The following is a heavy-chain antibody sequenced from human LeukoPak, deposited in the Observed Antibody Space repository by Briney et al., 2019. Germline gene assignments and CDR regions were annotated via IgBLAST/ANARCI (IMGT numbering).Heavy chain of an antibody. CDR2: IYYSGST. D-gene: IGHD5-18*01. Sequence: SETLSLTCTVSGGSISSYYWSWVRQPPGKGLEGIGYIYYSGSTNYNPSLKSRVTISVDTSKNQFSLKLSSVTAADTAVYYCARAGYVEEFDYWGQGTLVTVSS. CDR1: GGSISSYY. V-gene: IGHV4-59*01. J-gene: IGHJ4*02. CDR3: ARAGYVEEFDY.